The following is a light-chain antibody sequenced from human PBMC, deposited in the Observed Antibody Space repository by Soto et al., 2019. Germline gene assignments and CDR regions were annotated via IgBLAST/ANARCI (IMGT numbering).Light chain of an antibody. CDR2: GAS. J-gene: IGKJ2*01. CDR1: QSVSSSY. V-gene: IGKV3-20*01. CDR3: QQYGSSHYT. Sequence: EIVLTQSPGTLSLSPGERATLSCRASQSVSSSYLAWYQQKPGQAPRLLIYGASSRATGIPDRFSGSGSGPDFTLTISRLEPEDFAVYYCQQYGSSHYTFGQGTKLEI.